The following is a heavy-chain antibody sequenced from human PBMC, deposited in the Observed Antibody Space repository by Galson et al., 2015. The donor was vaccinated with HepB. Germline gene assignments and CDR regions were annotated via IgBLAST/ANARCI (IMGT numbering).Heavy chain of an antibody. CDR2: ISSSSSYI. J-gene: IGHJ6*02. CDR3: ARDVSARLGPLGIFGVAKPYYYYGMDV. D-gene: IGHD3-3*01. V-gene: IGHV3-21*01. CDR1: GFTFSSYS. Sequence: SLRLSCAASGFTFSSYSMNWVRQAPGKGLEWVSSISSSSSYIYYADSVKGRFTISRDNAKNSLYLQMNSLRAEDTAVYYCARDVSARLGPLGIFGVAKPYYYYGMDVWGQGTTVTVSS.